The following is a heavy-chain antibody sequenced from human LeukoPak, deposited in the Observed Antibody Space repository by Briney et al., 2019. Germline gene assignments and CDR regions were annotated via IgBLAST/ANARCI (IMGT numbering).Heavy chain of an antibody. J-gene: IGHJ3*01. CDR3: GRDPNGDYVGAFDF. CDR2: IRGSDAST. Sequence: GGSLRLSCEASGFTFSNYAMTWVRQAPGKGLEWVSSIRGSDASTFYEDSVKGRFTMSRDNSKSTLYLQMNSLRVGDTAVYYCGRDPNGDYVGAFDFGGQGTLVTVSS. CDR1: GFTFSNYA. D-gene: IGHD4-17*01. V-gene: IGHV3-23*01.